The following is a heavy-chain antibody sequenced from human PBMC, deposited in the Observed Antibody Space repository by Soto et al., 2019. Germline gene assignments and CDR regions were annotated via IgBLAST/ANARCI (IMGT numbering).Heavy chain of an antibody. CDR3: AGSIRLAGDY. CDR1: GYTFTSYA. Sequence: QVQLVQSGAEVKKPGASVKVSCKASGYTFTSYAMHWVRQAPGQRLEWMGWINAGNGNTKYSQNFQGRVTITRDTSASTAHMELSSPRSEDTAVYYCAGSIRLAGDYWGQGTLVTVSS. CDR2: INAGNGNT. V-gene: IGHV1-3*01. J-gene: IGHJ4*02.